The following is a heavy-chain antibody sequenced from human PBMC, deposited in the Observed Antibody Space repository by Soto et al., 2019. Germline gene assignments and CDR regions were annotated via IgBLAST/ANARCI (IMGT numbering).Heavy chain of an antibody. Sequence: AETLSLTCTVSGGSITSRSHYWVWIRQPPGMGLEWIGSIYYSVSTDYDPSLKSRVSISVDTSKNQFSLSLTSVTAADTAVYYCARDRYCSSTSCAKPGEVDYWGQGTLVTVSS. V-gene: IGHV4-39*02. J-gene: IGHJ4*02. CDR3: ARDRYCSSTSCAKPGEVDY. CDR2: IYYSVST. CDR1: GGSITSRSHY. D-gene: IGHD2-2*01.